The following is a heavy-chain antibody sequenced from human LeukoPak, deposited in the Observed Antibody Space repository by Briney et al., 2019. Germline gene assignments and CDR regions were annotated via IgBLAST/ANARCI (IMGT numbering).Heavy chain of an antibody. CDR2: IYYSGST. V-gene: IGHV4-39*07. Sequence: SETLSRTCTVSGGSISSSSCYWGWIRQPPGKGLEWIGSIYYSGSTYYNPSLKSRVTISVDTSKNQFSLKLSSVTAADTAVYYCARIDYYDSSGSKQYWGQGTLVTVSS. J-gene: IGHJ4*02. CDR1: GGSISSSSCY. CDR3: ARIDYYDSSGSKQY. D-gene: IGHD3-22*01.